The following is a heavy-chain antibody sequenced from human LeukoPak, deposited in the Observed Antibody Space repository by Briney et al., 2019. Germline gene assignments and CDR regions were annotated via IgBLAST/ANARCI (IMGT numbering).Heavy chain of an antibody. CDR3: ARTYYDILTAYYNVNLDAFDI. V-gene: IGHV3-21*01. Sequence: GGSLRLSCAASGFTFSSYSMNWVRQAPGKGLEWVSSISSSSYIYYADSVKGRFTISRDNAKNSLYLQMNSLRAEDTAVYYCARTYYDILTAYYNVNLDAFDIWGQGTMVTVSS. J-gene: IGHJ3*02. D-gene: IGHD3-9*01. CDR1: GFTFSSYS. CDR2: ISSSSYI.